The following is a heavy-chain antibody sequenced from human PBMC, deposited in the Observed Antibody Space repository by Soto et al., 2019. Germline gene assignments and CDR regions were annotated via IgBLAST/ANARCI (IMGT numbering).Heavy chain of an antibody. V-gene: IGHV3-53*01. CDR2: MYSGGTT. CDR3: ARDGREGCPLDY. CDR1: GFSVSSHH. Sequence: EVQLVESGGGLIQPGGCLRLSCAASGFSVSSHHMNWVRQAPGKGLEWVSVMYSGGTTYYPDHLKGRCTISRDNSKNMLDRQMDNLRVDDTAVYYCARDGREGCPLDYWGRGTLVTVSS. D-gene: IGHD1-26*01. J-gene: IGHJ4*02.